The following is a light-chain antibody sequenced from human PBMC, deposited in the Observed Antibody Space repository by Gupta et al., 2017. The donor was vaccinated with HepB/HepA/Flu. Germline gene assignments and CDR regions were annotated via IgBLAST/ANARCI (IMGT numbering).Light chain of an antibody. V-gene: IGLV1-51*01. Sequence: SVLTQPPSVSSAPGQKVTISCSGSSSNIGNNYVSWYQQLPETAPKLLIYDNNKRPSGMPDRVYGSKSGTSATMGITVLQTGDEADYYFRTWESSLSAHWVFGGGTKLTVL. J-gene: IGLJ3*02. CDR3: RTWESSLSAHWV. CDR2: DNN. CDR1: SSNIGNNY.